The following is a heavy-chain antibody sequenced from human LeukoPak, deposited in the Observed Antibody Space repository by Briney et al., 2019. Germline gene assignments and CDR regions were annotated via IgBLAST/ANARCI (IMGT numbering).Heavy chain of an antibody. CDR2: ISAYNGNT. CDR1: GYTFTSYG. V-gene: IGHV1-18*04. Sequence: ASVKLSCKASGYTFTSYGISRVRQAPGQGLEWMGWISAYNGNTNYAQKLQGRVTMTTDTSTSTAYMELRSLRSDDTAVYYCARVNGLLRFGELLNYGMDVWGKGTTVTVSS. D-gene: IGHD3-10*01. CDR3: ARVNGLLRFGELLNYGMDV. J-gene: IGHJ6*04.